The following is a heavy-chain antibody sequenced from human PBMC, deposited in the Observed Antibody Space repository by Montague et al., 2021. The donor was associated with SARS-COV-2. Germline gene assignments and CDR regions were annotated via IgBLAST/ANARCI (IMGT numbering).Heavy chain of an antibody. J-gene: IGHJ3*02. CDR2: IHYTGSA. CDR3: ARHLAVGTSGFDI. CDR1: GGSINNYY. D-gene: IGHD6-19*01. Sequence: SETLSLTCTVSGGSINNYYWSWIRQPPEKGPEWIAFIHYTGSANYNPSLKSRATISVDPYKNQCSLKLTSVTAADAALYYCARHLAVGTSGFDIWGQETMVTVSS. V-gene: IGHV4-59*08.